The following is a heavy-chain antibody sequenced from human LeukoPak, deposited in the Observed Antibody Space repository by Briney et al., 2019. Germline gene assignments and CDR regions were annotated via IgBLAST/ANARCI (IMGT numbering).Heavy chain of an antibody. J-gene: IGHJ4*01. Sequence: GGSLRLSCEASGFGFTFGNFGMSWVRQAPGKGLEWLSGISGSGYYTYYADSVKGRFTISRDNSKNTLYIEMNSLRAEDTAVYYCAKGIYSSGWSYFDYWGHGTLVTVSS. CDR1: GFGFTFGNFG. V-gene: IGHV3-23*01. CDR3: AKGIYSSGWSYFDY. D-gene: IGHD6-19*01. CDR2: ISGSGYYT.